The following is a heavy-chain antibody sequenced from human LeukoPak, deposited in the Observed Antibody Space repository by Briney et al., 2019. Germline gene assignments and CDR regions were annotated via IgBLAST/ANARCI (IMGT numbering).Heavy chain of an antibody. CDR1: GYTFTGYY. V-gene: IGHV1-2*02. CDR2: INPNSGGT. J-gene: IGHJ4*02. Sequence: ASVKVSCKASGYTFTGYYMHWVRQAPGQGLEWMGWINPNSGGTNYAQKFQGRVTMTRDTSTSTVYMELSSLRSEDTAVYYCAAAGWFGELSDYWGQGTLVTVSS. CDR3: AAAGWFGELSDY. D-gene: IGHD3-10*01.